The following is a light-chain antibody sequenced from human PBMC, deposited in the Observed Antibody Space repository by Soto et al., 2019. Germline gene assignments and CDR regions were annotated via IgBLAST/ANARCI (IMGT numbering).Light chain of an antibody. J-gene: IGKJ4*01. CDR3: QQYGYSIP. Sequence: LTQSPDSLSLSPGERATVSCRASQTVTSNYVAWYQQRPGQAPQLLIYDAVKMATGIPAKFSGSESGRDYTLTISGLDPEDSAVYYCQQYGYSIPFGGGDKVEIK. V-gene: IGKV3-20*01. CDR2: DAV. CDR1: QTVTSNY.